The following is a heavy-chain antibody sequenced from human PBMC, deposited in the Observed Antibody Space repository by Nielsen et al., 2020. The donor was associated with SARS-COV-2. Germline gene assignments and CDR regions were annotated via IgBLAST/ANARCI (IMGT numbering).Heavy chain of an antibody. D-gene: IGHD2-2*01. CDR3: AKEGIVVVPAAILSYYYYYYYMDV. CDR2: ISYDGSNK. J-gene: IGHJ6*03. V-gene: IGHV3-30*18. Sequence: VRQAPGKGLEWVAVISYDGSNKYYADSVKGRFTISRDNSKNTLYLQMNSLRAEDTAVYYCAKEGIVVVPAAILSYYYYYYYMDVWGKGTTVTSP.